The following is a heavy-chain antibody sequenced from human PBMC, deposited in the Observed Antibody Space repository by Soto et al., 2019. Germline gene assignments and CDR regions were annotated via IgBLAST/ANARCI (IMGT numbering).Heavy chain of an antibody. D-gene: IGHD3-22*01. V-gene: IGHV4-4*07. Sequence: LSLTCTVSGGSIRNYYWSWIRQPAGKGLEWIGRVYSTGTTNYDTSLRSRVAMSVDTSKNQCSLRLDSVTAADTATYFFARGEYYDSNNWFEHWGLGTLVTVAS. CDR2: VYSTGTT. CDR3: ARGEYYDSNNWFEH. CDR1: GGSIRNYY. J-gene: IGHJ5*02.